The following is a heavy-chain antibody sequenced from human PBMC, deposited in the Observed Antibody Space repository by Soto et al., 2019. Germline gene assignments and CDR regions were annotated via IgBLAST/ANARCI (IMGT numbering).Heavy chain of an antibody. CDR3: ATLRGPYDTFDF. J-gene: IGHJ4*02. CDR1: VASVSAGPFY. D-gene: IGHD5-12*01. Sequence: PSETLSLTCTVSVASVSAGPFYWAWVRQPPGNGLEYIGFIYYDGTTHYNPSLKSRVSISLDTSQNQFSLNLNSVTTADSAFYYCATLRGPYDTFDFWGQGTLVTVSS. V-gene: IGHV4-61*01. CDR2: IYYDGTT.